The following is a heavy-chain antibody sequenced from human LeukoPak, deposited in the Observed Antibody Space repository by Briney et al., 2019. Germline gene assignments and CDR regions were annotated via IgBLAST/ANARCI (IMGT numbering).Heavy chain of an antibody. CDR1: GYTFTGYY. CDR2: INPNSGGT. J-gene: IGHJ2*01. V-gene: IGHV1-2*02. Sequence: ASVKVSCKASGYTFTGYYMHWVRQAPGQGLEWMGWINPNSGGTNYAQKFQGRVTMTRNTSISTAYMELSSLRSEDTAVYYCARYSYGPYWYFDLWGRGTLVTVSS. D-gene: IGHD5-18*01. CDR3: ARYSYGPYWYFDL.